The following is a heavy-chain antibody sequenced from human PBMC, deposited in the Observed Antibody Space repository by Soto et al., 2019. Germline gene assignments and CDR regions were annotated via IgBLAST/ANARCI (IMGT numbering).Heavy chain of an antibody. V-gene: IGHV3-7*05. J-gene: IGHJ6*02. CDR2: IKQDGSEK. Sequence: GGSLRLSCAASGFTFSSYWMSWVRQAPGKGLEWVANIKQDGSEKYYVDSVKGRFTISRDNAKNSLYLQMNSLRAEDTAVYYCARWPRGQLAARYYYYGMDVWGQGTTVTVSS. CDR1: GFTFSSYW. D-gene: IGHD6-6*01. CDR3: ARWPRGQLAARYYYYGMDV.